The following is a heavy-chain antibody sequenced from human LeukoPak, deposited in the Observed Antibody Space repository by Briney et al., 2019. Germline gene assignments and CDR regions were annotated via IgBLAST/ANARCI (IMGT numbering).Heavy chain of an antibody. D-gene: IGHD6-19*01. CDR3: ARDRGYSSGWFDY. J-gene: IGHJ4*02. CDR1: GFTFSSYE. CDR2: ISSSGSTI. Sequence: AGGSLRLSCAASGFTFSSYEMNWVRQAPGKGLEWVSYISSSGSTIYYADSVKGRFTISRDNAKNSLYLQMNSLRAEDTAVYYCARDRGYSSGWFDYWGRGTLVTVSS. V-gene: IGHV3-48*03.